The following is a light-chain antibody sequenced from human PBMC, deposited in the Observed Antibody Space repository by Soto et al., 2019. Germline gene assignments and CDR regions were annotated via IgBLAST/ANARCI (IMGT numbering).Light chain of an antibody. CDR2: EVS. J-gene: IGLJ1*01. CDR1: SSDVGSYNL. Sequence: SALPQPASVSGSPGQSITISCTGTSSDVGSYNLVSWYQRHPGKAPKLMIYEVSKRPSGVSNRFSGSKSGNTASLTISGLQAEDEADYYCCSYAGSSTFSYVFGTGTKVTVL. V-gene: IGLV2-23*02. CDR3: CSYAGSSTFSYV.